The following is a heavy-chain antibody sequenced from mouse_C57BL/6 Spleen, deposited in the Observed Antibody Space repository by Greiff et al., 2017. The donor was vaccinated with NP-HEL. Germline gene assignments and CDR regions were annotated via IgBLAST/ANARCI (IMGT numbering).Heavy chain of an antibody. J-gene: IGHJ1*03. Sequence: QVQLQQPGAELVKPGASVKMSCKASGYTFTSYWITWVKQRPGQGLEWIGDIYPGSGSTNYNEKFKSKATLTVDTSSSTAYMQLSSLTSEDSAVYYCARSSTYDGSRYWYLDVWGTGTTVTVSS. CDR2: IYPGSGST. CDR1: GYTFTSYW. V-gene: IGHV1-55*01. CDR3: ARSSTYDGSRYWYLDV. D-gene: IGHD1-1*01.